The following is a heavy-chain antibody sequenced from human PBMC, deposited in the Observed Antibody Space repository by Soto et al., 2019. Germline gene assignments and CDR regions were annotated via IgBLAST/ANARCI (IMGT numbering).Heavy chain of an antibody. J-gene: IGHJ6*02. V-gene: IGHV1-18*01. Sequence: QVQLVQSGAEVKKPGASVKVSCKASGYTFTSYGISWVRQAPGQGLEWMGWISAYNGNTNYAQKLQGRVTMTTDTSTSTDYMELRSLRSDDTAVYYCARDGGYSYAAEGYGMDVWGQGTTVTVSS. D-gene: IGHD5-18*01. CDR2: ISAYNGNT. CDR3: ARDGGYSYAAEGYGMDV. CDR1: GYTFTSYG.